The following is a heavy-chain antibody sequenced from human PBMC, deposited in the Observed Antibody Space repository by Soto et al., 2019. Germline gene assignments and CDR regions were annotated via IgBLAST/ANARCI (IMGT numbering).Heavy chain of an antibody. J-gene: IGHJ5*02. Sequence: QVQLVESGGGVVQPGRSLRLSCAASGFTFSSYGMHWVRQAPGKGLEWVAVIWYDGSNKYYADSVKGRFTISRDNSKNTLYMQMTSLRAEDTSVYYCTRENIVVVPDSRWVWWFDPWVQGTLVTVSS. CDR1: GFTFSSYG. V-gene: IGHV3-33*01. CDR2: IWYDGSNK. D-gene: IGHD2-2*01. CDR3: TRENIVVVPDSRWVWWFDP.